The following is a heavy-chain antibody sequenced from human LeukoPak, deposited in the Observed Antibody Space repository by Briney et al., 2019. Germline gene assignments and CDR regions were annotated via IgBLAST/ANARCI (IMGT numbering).Heavy chain of an antibody. D-gene: IGHD5-18*01. J-gene: IGHJ4*02. CDR1: GFTFDDYV. CDR2: ISWNSGSI. V-gene: IGHV3-9*01. Sequence: GGSLRLSCAASGFTFDDYVMHWVRQAPGKGLEWVSGISWNSGSIGYADSVKGRFTISRDNAKNSLYLQMNSLRAEGTALYYCAKGRGYSYGSIIDYWGQGTLVTVSS. CDR3: AKGRGYSYGSIIDY.